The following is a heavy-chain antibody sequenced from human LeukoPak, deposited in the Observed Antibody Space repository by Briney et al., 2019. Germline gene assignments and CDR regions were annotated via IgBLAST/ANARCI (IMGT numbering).Heavy chain of an antibody. CDR2: IYYSGST. V-gene: IGHV4-39*07. D-gene: IGHD2-21*02. Sequence: SETLSLTCTVSGGSISSSSYYWGWIRQPPGKGLEWIGSIYYSGSTYYNPSLKSRVTISVDTSKNQFSLKLSSVTAADTAVYYCAREAYCGGDCFFVYWGQGILVTVSS. CDR3: AREAYCGGDCFFVY. CDR1: GGSISSSSYY. J-gene: IGHJ4*02.